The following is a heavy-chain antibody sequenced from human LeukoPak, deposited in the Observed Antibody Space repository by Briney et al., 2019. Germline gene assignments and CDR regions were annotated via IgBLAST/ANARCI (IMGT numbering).Heavy chain of an antibody. J-gene: IGHJ6*02. CDR3: ARDGASIAAHGMDV. CDR1: GGSISSGGYY. CDR2: IYYSGST. V-gene: IGHV4-31*03. Sequence: TLSLTCPVSGGSISSGGYYWSWIRQHPGKGLEWIGYIYYSGSTYYNPSLKSRVTISVDTSKNQFSLKLSSVTAADTAVYYCARDGASIAAHGMDVWGQGTTVTVSS. D-gene: IGHD6-6*01.